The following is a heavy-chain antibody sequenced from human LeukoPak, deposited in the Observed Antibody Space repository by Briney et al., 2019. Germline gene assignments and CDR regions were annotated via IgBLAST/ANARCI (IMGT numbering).Heavy chain of an antibody. V-gene: IGHV1-18*01. Sequence: ASVKVSCKASGYTFTSYGISWGRQAPGQGLEWMGWISAYNGNTNYAQKLQGRVTMTTDTSTSTAYMELRSLRSDDTAVYYCARDRREYIAAAGPPDFDYWGQGTLVTVSS. CDR3: ARDRREYIAAAGPPDFDY. CDR1: GYTFTSYG. J-gene: IGHJ4*02. CDR2: ISAYNGNT. D-gene: IGHD6-13*01.